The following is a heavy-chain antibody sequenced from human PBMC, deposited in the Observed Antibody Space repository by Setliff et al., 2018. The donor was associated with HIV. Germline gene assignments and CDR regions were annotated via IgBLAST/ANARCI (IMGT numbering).Heavy chain of an antibody. V-gene: IGHV3-23*01. CDR3: ARQAHPRGYYGSAGLFDY. D-gene: IGHD3-22*01. Sequence: GGSLRLSCAASGFTFSSYASGWVRQAPGKGLEWVSAISGSGGSTYYADSVEGRFTISRDTSKNTLHLHMNSLRAEDTAVYYCARQAHPRGYYGSAGLFDYWGQGTPVTVSS. CDR1: GFTFSSYA. CDR2: ISGSGGST. J-gene: IGHJ4*02.